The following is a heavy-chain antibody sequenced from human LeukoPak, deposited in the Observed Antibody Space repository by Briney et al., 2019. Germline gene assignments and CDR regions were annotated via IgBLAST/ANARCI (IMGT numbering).Heavy chain of an antibody. CDR2: ISAYNGNT. CDR1: GYTFTSYG. V-gene: IGHV1-18*01. Sequence: ASVKVSCKASGYTFTSYGISWVRQAPGQGLEWMGWISAYNGNTNYAQKFQGRVTITADESTSTAYMELSSLRSEDTAVYYCARGPLYEGPLRYQEIYYFDYWGQGTLVTVSS. CDR3: ARGPLYEGPLRYQEIYYFDY. D-gene: IGHD2-2*02. J-gene: IGHJ4*02.